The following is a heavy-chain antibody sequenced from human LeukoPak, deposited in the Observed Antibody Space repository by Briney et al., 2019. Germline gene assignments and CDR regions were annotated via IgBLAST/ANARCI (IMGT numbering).Heavy chain of an antibody. V-gene: IGHV3-30-3*01. CDR3: AREGYYGSGSPPSLYFDY. CDR2: TSSDLNVK. J-gene: IGHJ4*02. CDR1: GFTFRNYV. D-gene: IGHD3-10*01. Sequence: GALRLSCAASGFTFRNYVIHWVRQAPGKGLEWVAVTSSDLNVKLYADSVKGRFTISRDNSRSTLYLQMNSLRPEDTAIYYCAREGYYGSGSPPSLYFDYWGQGTLVTVSS.